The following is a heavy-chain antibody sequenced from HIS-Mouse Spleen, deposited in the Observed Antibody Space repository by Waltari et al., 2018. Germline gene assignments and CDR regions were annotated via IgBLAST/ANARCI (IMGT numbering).Heavy chain of an antibody. V-gene: IGHV3-30-3*01. J-gene: IGHJ3*02. Sequence: VQLVESGGGVVQPGRSRRLSCAAYGFTFSSQSMHWVRQAPGKWLEWVAVISYDGSNKYYADSVKGRFTISRDNSKNTLYLQMNSLRAEDTAVYYCARVNGIAVAGTDAFDIWGQGTMVTVSS. D-gene: IGHD6-19*01. CDR2: ISYDGSNK. CDR3: ARVNGIAVAGTDAFDI. CDR1: GFTFSSQS.